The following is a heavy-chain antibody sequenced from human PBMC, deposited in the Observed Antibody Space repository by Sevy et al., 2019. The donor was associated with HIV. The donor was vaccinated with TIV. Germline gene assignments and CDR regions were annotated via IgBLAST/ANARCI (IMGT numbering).Heavy chain of an antibody. CDR1: GGSFSGFY. J-gene: IGHJ4*02. CDR3: ARSLNHYDSSGYQMGFDY. D-gene: IGHD3-22*01. CDR2: IYNSGRT. Sequence: SETLSLTCTVSGGSFSGFYWSWIRQPPGKGLEWIGYIYNSGRTNYNPSLKSRVTISVDTSKNQFSLKLNSVTAADTAVYYCARSLNHYDSSGYQMGFDYWGQRTLVTDSS. V-gene: IGHV4-59*01.